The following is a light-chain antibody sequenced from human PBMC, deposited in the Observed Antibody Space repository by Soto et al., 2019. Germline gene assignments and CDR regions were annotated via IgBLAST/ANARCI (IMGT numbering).Light chain of an antibody. Sequence: DIQMTQSPSTLSASVGDRFTITCRASQSISSWLAWYQQKPGKAPKLLIYDASSLESGVPSRFSGSGSGTEFTLTISSLQPDDFATYYCQQYNSYRTFGQGTTVDIK. CDR3: QQYNSYRT. CDR1: QSISSW. J-gene: IGKJ1*01. CDR2: DAS. V-gene: IGKV1-5*01.